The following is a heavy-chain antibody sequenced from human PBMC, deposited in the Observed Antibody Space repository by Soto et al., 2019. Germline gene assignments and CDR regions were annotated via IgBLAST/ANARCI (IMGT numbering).Heavy chain of an antibody. Sequence: QVQLVQSGAEVKKPGSPVKVSCKASGGTFSSYTISWERQAPGQGLEWMGRIIPILGIANYAQKFQGRVTITADKSTSTAYMELSSLRSEDTAVYYCATRTRPRVATIPIDYWGQGTLVTVSS. J-gene: IGHJ4*02. V-gene: IGHV1-69*02. D-gene: IGHD5-12*01. CDR3: ATRTRPRVATIPIDY. CDR1: GGTFSSYT. CDR2: IIPILGIA.